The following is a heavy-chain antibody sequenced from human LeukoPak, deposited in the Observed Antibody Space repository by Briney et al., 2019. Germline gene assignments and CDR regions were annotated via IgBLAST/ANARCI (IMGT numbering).Heavy chain of an antibody. V-gene: IGHV4-61*01. Sequence: SETLSLTCTVSGGSVSSGSCYWSWLRQPPGTGLEWIGYIYYSGSTNYNPSLKSRVTISVDTSENQFSLKVSSVTAADTAVYYCSRAVPLRGVFDPWGQGTLVTVSS. D-gene: IGHD3-10*01. CDR1: GGSVSSGSCY. CDR3: SRAVPLRGVFDP. J-gene: IGHJ5*02. CDR2: IYYSGST.